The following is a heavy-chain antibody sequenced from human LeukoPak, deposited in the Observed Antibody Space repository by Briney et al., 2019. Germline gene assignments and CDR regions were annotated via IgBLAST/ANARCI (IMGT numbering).Heavy chain of an antibody. CDR3: ATLTTTKTTSLYHFAT. V-gene: IGHV1-2*02. D-gene: IGHD4-17*01. J-gene: IGHJ4*01. Sequence: ASVRVSCKASGYTFTDYYIHWLRQAPGQGFEWMGWINPYSGGTNFAQKFRGGVTMTRDTSISTAYMDLSRLRSDDTAVYYCATLTTTKTTSLYHFATWGQGTLVTVSS. CDR1: GYTFTDYY. CDR2: INPYSGGT.